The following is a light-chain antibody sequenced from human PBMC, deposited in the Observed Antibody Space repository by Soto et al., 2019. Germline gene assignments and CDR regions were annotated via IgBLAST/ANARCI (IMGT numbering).Light chain of an antibody. CDR1: SSNIGTNT. CDR2: SNN. CDR3: AAWDDSLNGVV. J-gene: IGLJ2*01. V-gene: IGLV1-44*01. Sequence: QSVLTQPPSASGTPGQRVTISCSGGSSNIGTNTVNWYQQLPGTAPKLLIYSNNQRPSGVPDRFSGSKSGTSASLAISGLQSDDEADYYCAAWDDSLNGVVFGGGTKLTV.